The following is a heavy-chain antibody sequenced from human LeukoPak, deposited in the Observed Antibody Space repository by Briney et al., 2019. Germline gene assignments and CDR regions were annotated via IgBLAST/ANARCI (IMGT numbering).Heavy chain of an antibody. Sequence: SGPTLVKPTQTLTLTCTFSGFSLSTSGVGVGWIRQPPGKALEWLALIYWDDDKRYSPSLKSRLTITKDTSKNQVVLTMTNMDPVDTATYYCAHLRITYYYGSGSYTYFDYWGQGTLVTVSS. V-gene: IGHV2-5*02. J-gene: IGHJ4*02. CDR1: GFSLSTSGVG. CDR2: IYWDDDK. D-gene: IGHD3-10*01. CDR3: AHLRITYYYGSGSYTYFDY.